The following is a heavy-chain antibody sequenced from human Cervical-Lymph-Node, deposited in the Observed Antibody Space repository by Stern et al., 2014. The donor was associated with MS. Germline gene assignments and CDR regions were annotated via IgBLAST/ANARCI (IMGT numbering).Heavy chain of an antibody. V-gene: IGHV5-51*01. CDR3: ARQRYFDY. Sequence: EMQLEESGPEVKRPGESLKISCQASGYTFTSYWIGWVRQMPGKGLEWIAIIFPGGSDIRYSPSFQGQVTISADKSSSTAYLQWNNLKASDTAIYYCARQRYFDYWGQGTLVTVSS. J-gene: IGHJ4*02. CDR1: GYTFTSYW. CDR2: IFPGGSDI.